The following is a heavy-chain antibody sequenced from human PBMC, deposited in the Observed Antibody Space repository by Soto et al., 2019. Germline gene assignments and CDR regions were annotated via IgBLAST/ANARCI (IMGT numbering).Heavy chain of an antibody. J-gene: IGHJ4*02. V-gene: IGHV4-39*01. CDR2: IYYSGST. Sequence: SETLSRTCTVSGGSISSSSYYWGWILQPPGKGLEWIGSIYYSGSTYYNPSLKSRVTISVDTSKNQFSLKLSSVTAADTAVYYCARSLAVARPSDYFDYWGQGTLVTVSS. CDR3: ARSLAVARPSDYFDY. D-gene: IGHD6-19*01. CDR1: GGSISSSSYY.